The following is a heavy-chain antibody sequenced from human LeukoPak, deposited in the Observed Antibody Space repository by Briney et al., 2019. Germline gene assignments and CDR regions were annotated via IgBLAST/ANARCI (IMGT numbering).Heavy chain of an antibody. V-gene: IGHV3-23*01. CDR3: ANAGHF. Sequence: GGSLRLSCAASGFTFSSYAMSWVRQTPGKGLEWVSGIVVGGGNTYYADPVKGRFTISRDNSKNTLYLQMNSLRVADTAVYYCANAGHFWGQGTLVTVSS. CDR1: GFTFSSYA. J-gene: IGHJ4*02. CDR2: IVVGGGNT.